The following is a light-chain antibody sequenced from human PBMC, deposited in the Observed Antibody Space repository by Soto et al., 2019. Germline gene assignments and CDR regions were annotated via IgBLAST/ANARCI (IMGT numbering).Light chain of an antibody. CDR3: QHYGSSPPVT. CDR1: RPTSGKY. V-gene: IGKV3-20*01. CDR2: GAS. Sequence: IVWTQSPGTLSLSPGESATLSGRTMRPTSGKYLAWYQQRPGLAPRLLVYGASRRATGIPDRFRGSGSGTEFTLTIRGLEPEDFAVYFCQHYGSSPPVTFGQGTRLEIK. J-gene: IGKJ5*01.